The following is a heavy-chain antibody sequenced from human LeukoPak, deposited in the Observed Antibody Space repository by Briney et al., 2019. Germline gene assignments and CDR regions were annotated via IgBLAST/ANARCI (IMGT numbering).Heavy chain of an antibody. CDR3: ARKNDPSYYYYYYMDV. CDR1: GFTVRSNY. Sequence: PGGSLRLSCATSGFTVRSNYMSWVRQAPGKGLEWVSVIYSGGSTYYADSVKGRFTISRDNSKNTLYLQMNSLRAEDTAVYYCARKNDPSYYYYYYMDVWGKGTTVTVSS. V-gene: IGHV3-53*01. CDR2: IYSGGST. J-gene: IGHJ6*03. D-gene: IGHD1-1*01.